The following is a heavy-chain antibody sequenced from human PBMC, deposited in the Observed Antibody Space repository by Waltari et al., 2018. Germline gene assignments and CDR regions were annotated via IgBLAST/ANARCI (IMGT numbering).Heavy chain of an antibody. CDR3: AFHSGMVQDYYYYYGMDV. CDR2: IYSGGST. CDR1: GFTVSSNY. Sequence: EVQLVESGGGLIQPGGSLRLSCAASGFTVSSNYMSWVRQAPGKGLEWVSVIYSGGSTYYADSGKGRFTISRDNSKNTLYLQMNSLRAEDTAVYYCAFHSGMVQDYYYYYGMDVWGQGTTVTVSS. J-gene: IGHJ6*02. D-gene: IGHD3-10*01. V-gene: IGHV3-53*01.